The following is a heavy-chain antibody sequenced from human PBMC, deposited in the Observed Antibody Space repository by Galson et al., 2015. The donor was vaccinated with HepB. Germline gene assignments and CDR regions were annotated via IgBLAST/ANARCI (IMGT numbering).Heavy chain of an antibody. CDR1: GFTFSSYA. CDR2: ISYDGSNK. J-gene: IGHJ1*01. V-gene: IGHV3-30-3*01. D-gene: IGHD4-23*01. CDR3: ARDEYDYGGNAFQH. Sequence: SLRLSCAASGFTFSSYAMHWVRQAPGKGLEWVAVISYDGSNKYCADSVKGRFTISRDNSKNTLYLQMNSLRAEDTAVYYCARDEYDYGGNAFQHWGQGTLVTVSS.